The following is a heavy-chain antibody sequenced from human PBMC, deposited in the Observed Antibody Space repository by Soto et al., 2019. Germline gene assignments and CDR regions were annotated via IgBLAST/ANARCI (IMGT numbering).Heavy chain of an antibody. Sequence: QVQLVQSGAEVKKPGASVKVSCKASGYTFTGHYIHWVRQAPGQGPEWMGEISHVTGGAKYAQKFQGRVTMTRDTSITPVYMALTNLSPDDTAVYYCGRGRSGELVVFYWGQGTLVSVSS. CDR3: GRGRSGELVVFY. CDR2: ISHVTGGA. CDR1: GYTFTGHY. J-gene: IGHJ4*02. V-gene: IGHV1-2*02. D-gene: IGHD1-7*01.